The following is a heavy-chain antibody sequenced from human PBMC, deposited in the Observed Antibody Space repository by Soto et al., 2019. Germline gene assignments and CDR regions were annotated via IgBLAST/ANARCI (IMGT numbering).Heavy chain of an antibody. CDR1: GGTFSSYA. CDR3: ARCSLPKRSGYSSYYYYGMNV. Sequence: GASVKVSCKASGGTFSSYAISWVRQAPGQGLEWMGGIIPIFGTANYAQKFQGRVTITADESTSTAYMELSSLRSEDTAVYYCARCSLPKRSGYSSYYYYGMNVWGQGTTVTVSS. V-gene: IGHV1-69*13. J-gene: IGHJ6*02. D-gene: IGHD3-3*01. CDR2: IIPIFGTA.